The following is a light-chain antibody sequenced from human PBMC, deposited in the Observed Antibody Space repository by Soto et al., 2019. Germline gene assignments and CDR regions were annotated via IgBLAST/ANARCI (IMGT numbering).Light chain of an antibody. V-gene: IGKV1-5*03. CDR3: QQYNSYSPWT. CDR2: KAS. Sequence: DTQMTQSPSTLSASVGDRVTIACRASQSISPWLAWYQQKPGKAPKVLIYKASNLESGVPSRFSGSGSGTEFTLTISSLQPDDFATYYCQQYNSYSPWTFGPGTKVDI. CDR1: QSISPW. J-gene: IGKJ1*01.